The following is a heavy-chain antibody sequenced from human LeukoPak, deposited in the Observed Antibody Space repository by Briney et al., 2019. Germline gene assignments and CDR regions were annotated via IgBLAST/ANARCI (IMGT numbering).Heavy chain of an antibody. CDR2: ISSSGSTI. J-gene: IGHJ5*02. V-gene: IGHV3-48*03. CDR1: GFTFSSYE. CDR3: TREEVGPSPDYNWFDP. Sequence: GGSLRLSCAASGFTFSSYEMNWVRQAPGKGLEWVSYISSSGSTIYYADSVKGRFTISRDNAKNSLYLQMNSLRAEDTAVYYCTREEVGPSPDYNWFDPWGQGTLVTVSS.